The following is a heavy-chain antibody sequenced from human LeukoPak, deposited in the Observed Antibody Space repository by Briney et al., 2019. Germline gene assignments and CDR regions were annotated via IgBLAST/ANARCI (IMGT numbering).Heavy chain of an antibody. J-gene: IGHJ4*02. CDR2: ISYDGSNK. V-gene: IGHV3-30*18. CDR3: AKGGFYYYDSSGYNDY. D-gene: IGHD3-22*01. CDR1: GFTFSSYG. Sequence: TGGSLRLSCAASGFTFSSYGMPWVRQAPGKGLEWVAVISYDGSNKYYADSVKGRFTISRDNSKNTLYLQMNSLRAEDTAVYYCAKGGFYYYDSSGYNDYWGQGTLVTVSS.